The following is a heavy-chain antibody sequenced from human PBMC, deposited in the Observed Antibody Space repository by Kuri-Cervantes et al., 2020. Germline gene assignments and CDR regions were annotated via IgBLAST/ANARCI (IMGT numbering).Heavy chain of an antibody. J-gene: IGHJ4*02. CDR2: IKQDGSEK. CDR1: GFTFSSYW. CDR3: ARLYYYDSVSNY. V-gene: IGHV3-7*03. Sequence: GESLKISCAASGFTFSSYWMSWVRQAPGKGLEWVANIKQDGSEKYYVDSVKGRFTISRDNAKNSLYLQMNSLRAEDTAVYYCARLYYYDSVSNYWGQGTLVTVSS. D-gene: IGHD3-22*01.